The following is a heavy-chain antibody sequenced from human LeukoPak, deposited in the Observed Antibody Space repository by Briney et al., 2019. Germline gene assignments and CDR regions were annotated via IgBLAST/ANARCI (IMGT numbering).Heavy chain of an antibody. CDR1: GYSFTSYW. D-gene: IGHD3-10*01. V-gene: IGHV5-51*01. CDR3: ARHGWYFDY. J-gene: IGHJ4*02. Sequence: LGESLKISCKGSGYSFTSYWIGWVGQMPGKGLEWMVIIYPGDSDTRYSPAFQGQVTISADKYISTAYLQWSSLKASDTAMYYCARHGWYFDYWGQGTLVTVSS. CDR2: IYPGDSDT.